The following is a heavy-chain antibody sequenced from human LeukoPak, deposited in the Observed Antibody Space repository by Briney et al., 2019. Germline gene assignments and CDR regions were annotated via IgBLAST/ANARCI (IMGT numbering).Heavy chain of an antibody. Sequence: ASVKVSCKASGGTFSSYAISWVRQPPGQGLEWMGGIIPIFVTSNYAPKFQDRVTITADESTSTANMKPSSMRYEDTAVYYCASGGGGVVTAVSNGYFQHWGQGTLVTVSS. D-gene: IGHD2-21*02. V-gene: IGHV1-69*01. J-gene: IGHJ1*01. CDR2: IIPIFVTS. CDR1: GGTFSSYA. CDR3: ASGGGGVVTAVSNGYFQH.